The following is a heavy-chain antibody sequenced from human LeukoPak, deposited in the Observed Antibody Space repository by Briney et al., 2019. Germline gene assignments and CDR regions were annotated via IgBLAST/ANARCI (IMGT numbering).Heavy chain of an antibody. CDR2: INHSGST. CDR3: ARVRPWFGAIDY. Sequence: PSETPSLTCAVYGGSFSGYYWSWIRQPPGKGLGWIGEINHSGSTNYNPPLKSRVTISVDTSKNQFSLKLSSVTAADTAVYYCARVRPWFGAIDYWGQGTLVTVSS. CDR1: GGSFSGYY. J-gene: IGHJ4*02. D-gene: IGHD3-10*01. V-gene: IGHV4-34*01.